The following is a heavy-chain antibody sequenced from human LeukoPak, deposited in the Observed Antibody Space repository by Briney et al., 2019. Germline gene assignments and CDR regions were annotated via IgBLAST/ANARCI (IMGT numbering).Heavy chain of an antibody. V-gene: IGHV1-69*06. CDR1: GGTFSSYA. J-gene: IGHJ4*02. D-gene: IGHD3-10*01. CDR2: IIPIFGTA. Sequence: ASVKVSCKASGGTFSSYAISWVRQAPGQGLEWMGGIIPIFGTANYAQKFQGRVTITADKSTSTAYMELSSLRSEDTAVYYCAREVPLWFGELSTGPLGCWGQGTLVTVSS. CDR3: AREVPLWFGELSTGPLGC.